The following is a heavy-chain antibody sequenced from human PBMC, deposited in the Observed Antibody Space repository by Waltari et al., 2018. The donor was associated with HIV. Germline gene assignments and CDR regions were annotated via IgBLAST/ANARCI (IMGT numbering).Heavy chain of an antibody. V-gene: IGHV3-30-3*01. J-gene: IGHJ5*02. CDR1: GFTFSKYA. CDR3: VRDRSLKT. Sequence: QVQLVESGGGVVQPGRSLRLFCAASGFTFSKYAMHWVRQAPGKGREWVAVISFDGSNKYYADSVKCRLTISRDNSKNTLHLQMNSLRAEDTAVYYCVRDRSLKTWGQGTLVTVSS. CDR2: ISFDGSNK. D-gene: IGHD3-16*02.